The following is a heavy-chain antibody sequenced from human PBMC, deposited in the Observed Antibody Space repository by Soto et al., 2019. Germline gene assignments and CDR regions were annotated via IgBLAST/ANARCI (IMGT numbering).Heavy chain of an antibody. CDR2: TYYRSKWYN. D-gene: IGHD3-3*01. Sequence: KQSQTLSLTCAISGDRVSSNSAAWNWIRQSPSRGLEWLGRTYYRSKWYNDYAVSVKSRIPINPDTSKNQFSLQLNSVTPEDTAVYYCARTFWSGHISIYYYMDVWGKGTTVTVSS. J-gene: IGHJ6*03. CDR1: GDRVSSNSAA. V-gene: IGHV6-1*01. CDR3: ARTFWSGHISIYYYMDV.